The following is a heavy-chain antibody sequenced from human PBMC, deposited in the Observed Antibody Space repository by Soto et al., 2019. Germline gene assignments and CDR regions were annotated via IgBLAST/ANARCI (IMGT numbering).Heavy chain of an antibody. Sequence: XSVKVTCNAAGYSFTSYGIIWVRQAPGQGLEWMGWISAYNGNTNYAQKLQGRVTMTTDTSTSTAYMELRSLRSDDTAVYYCARAGIYSYSSGSVYYYYGMDVWGQGTTVTVSS. J-gene: IGHJ6*02. D-gene: IGHD6-19*01. CDR3: ARAGIYSYSSGSVYYYYGMDV. CDR1: GYSFTSYG. CDR2: ISAYNGNT. V-gene: IGHV1-18*04.